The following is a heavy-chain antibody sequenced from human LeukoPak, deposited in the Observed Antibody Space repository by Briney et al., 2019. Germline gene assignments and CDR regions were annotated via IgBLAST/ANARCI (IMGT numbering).Heavy chain of an antibody. CDR2: INAYNGKT. CDR3: AREGVLLGYCSSTSCLNWFDP. V-gene: IGHV1-18*01. Sequence: ASVTVSCTASGYTFTSYGISWVRQAPGQGVEGMGWINAYNGKTNYAQKLQGSVTMTTDTSTSTAYMELRSLRSDDTAVYYCAREGVLLGYCSSTSCLNWFDPWGQGTLVTVSS. J-gene: IGHJ5*02. D-gene: IGHD2-2*01. CDR1: GYTFTSYG.